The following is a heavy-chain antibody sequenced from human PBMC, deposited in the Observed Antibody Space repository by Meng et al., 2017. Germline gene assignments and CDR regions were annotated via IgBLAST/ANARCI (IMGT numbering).Heavy chain of an antibody. J-gene: IGHJ5*02. V-gene: IGHV4-34*01. CDR2: INHSGST. Sequence: LKQCGACLLTPSETLYLTCAVYGWFFSGYNWRWIRQPPGKGLEWIGEINHSGSTNYNPSLKSRVTISVDTSKNQFSLKLSSVTAADTAVYYCARKFTMVRGIYNWFDPWGQGTLVTVSS. CDR1: GWFFSGYN. D-gene: IGHD3-10*01. CDR3: ARKFTMVRGIYNWFDP.